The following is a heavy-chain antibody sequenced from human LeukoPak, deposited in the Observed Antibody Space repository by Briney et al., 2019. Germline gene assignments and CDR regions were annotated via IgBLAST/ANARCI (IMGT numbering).Heavy chain of an antibody. CDR2: IYATET. J-gene: IGHJ4*02. V-gene: IGHV4-4*07. CDR3: ARHQGWLQWEY. Sequence: SETLSLTCNVSGAPISDYYWSWIRQSAGKGLEWIGRIYATETDFNPSLKSRLTMSIDTSKNQFSLKLRSVTAADTGVYYCARHQGWLQWEYWGQGTLVTVSS. D-gene: IGHD5-24*01. CDR1: GAPISDYY.